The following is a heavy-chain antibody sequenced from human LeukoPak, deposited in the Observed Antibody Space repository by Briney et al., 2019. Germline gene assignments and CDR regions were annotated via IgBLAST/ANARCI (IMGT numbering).Heavy chain of an antibody. J-gene: IGHJ6*03. CDR3: AGSYHYYMDV. CDR2: IHTSGRT. CDR1: GGSFSSSSYY. V-gene: IGHV4-61*02. Sequence: SEXLSLTCSVSGGSFSSSSYYWSWLRQPAGKGLEWIGRIHTSGRTNDNPSLKSRVTMSVNTKKNQFSLQLSSVTAADTAVYYCAGSYHYYMDVWGKGTTVTVSS.